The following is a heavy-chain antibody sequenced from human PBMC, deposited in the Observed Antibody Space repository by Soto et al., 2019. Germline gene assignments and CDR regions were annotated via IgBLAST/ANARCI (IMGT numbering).Heavy chain of an antibody. J-gene: IGHJ4*02. V-gene: IGHV3-23*01. CDR1: GFTFSSHA. CDR2: TIDSGGRS. Sequence: EEQLLESGGGLVQPGGSLRLSCAASGFTFSSHAMSWVRQAPGKGLEWVSSTIDSGGRSYHADSVRGRFTISRDNSKNTLYLQMNSLRADDTAIYYCAKDKMEQWLVGGYYDYWGQGALVTVSS. CDR3: AKDKMEQWLVGGYYDY. D-gene: IGHD6-19*01.